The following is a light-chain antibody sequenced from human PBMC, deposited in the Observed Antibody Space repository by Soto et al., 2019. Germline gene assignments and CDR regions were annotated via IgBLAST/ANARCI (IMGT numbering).Light chain of an antibody. J-gene: IGKJ1*01. V-gene: IGKV3-20*01. CDR2: GAS. CDR1: QSVTNTF. Sequence: EIVLTQSPGTLSLSPGERATLSCRASQSVTNTFLAWYQQKPGQAPRLLIYGASSRATGIPDRFSGSGSGTDFTLTISRLEPEDFAVYYCPQYGSSPSTFGQGTKVEIK. CDR3: PQYGSSPST.